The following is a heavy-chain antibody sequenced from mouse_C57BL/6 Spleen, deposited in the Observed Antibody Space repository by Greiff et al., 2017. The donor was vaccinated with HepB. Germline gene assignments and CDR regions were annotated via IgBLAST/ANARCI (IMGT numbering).Heavy chain of an antibody. CDR1: GFSLTSYA. CDR2: IWTGGGT. J-gene: IGHJ4*01. CDR3: ARKKSQATGGAMDY. V-gene: IGHV2-9-1*01. D-gene: IGHD3-2*02. Sequence: VMLVESGPGLVAPSQSLSITCTVSGFSLTSYAISWVRQPPGKGLEWLGVIWTGGGTNYNSALKSRLSISKDNSKSQVFLKMNSLQTDDTARYYCARKKSQATGGAMDYWGQGTSVTVSS.